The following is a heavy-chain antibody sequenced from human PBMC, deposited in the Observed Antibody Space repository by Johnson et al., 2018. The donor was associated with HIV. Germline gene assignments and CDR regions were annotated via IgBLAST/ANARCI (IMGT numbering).Heavy chain of an antibody. Sequence: VQLVESGGGVVQPGRSLRLSCAASGFTFNTYAMYWVRQAPGKGLEWVSYISSSGSTIYYADSVKGRFTISRDNAKNSLYLQMNSLRAEDTAVYYCARGDTLGYCSGGSCPGAFDIWGQGTMVTVSS. J-gene: IGHJ3*02. D-gene: IGHD2-15*01. V-gene: IGHV3-48*03. CDR1: GFTFNTYA. CDR3: ARGDTLGYCSGGSCPGAFDI. CDR2: ISSSGSTI.